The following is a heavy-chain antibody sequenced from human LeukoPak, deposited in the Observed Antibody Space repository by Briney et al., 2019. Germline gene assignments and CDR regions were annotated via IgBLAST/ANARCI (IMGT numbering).Heavy chain of an antibody. CDR1: GGSFSGYY. CDR3: ARGEVIYIAARPRGYFHWFDP. CDR2: XXXXXST. D-gene: IGHD6-6*01. V-gene: IGHV4-34*01. Sequence: PSETLSLTCAVYGGSFSGYYWSXXRQPPXKGXXXXXXXXXXXSTNYNPXLKXRVTIXXDXSKNQFSLKLSSVTLADTALYYCARGEVIYIAARPRGYFHWFDPWGQGTLVTVSS. J-gene: IGHJ5*02.